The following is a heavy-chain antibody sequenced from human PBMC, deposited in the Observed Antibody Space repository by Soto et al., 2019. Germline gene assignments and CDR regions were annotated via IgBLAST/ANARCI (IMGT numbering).Heavy chain of an antibody. V-gene: IGHV4-31*03. CDR3: ARNNSYATSGDYVGRDH. J-gene: IGHJ1*01. CDR2: IYFSGDA. D-gene: IGHD3-22*01. Sequence: QVQLQESGPGLVKPSQTVSLTCTVSGDSITSGGHYWSWIRQHPGKGLEWIGYIYFSGDANYNPSLRSRVSCSSDLSENQFSLTLSSVTAAGTAVPSCARNNSYATSGDYVGRDHWGQGILVTVSS. CDR1: GDSITSGGHY.